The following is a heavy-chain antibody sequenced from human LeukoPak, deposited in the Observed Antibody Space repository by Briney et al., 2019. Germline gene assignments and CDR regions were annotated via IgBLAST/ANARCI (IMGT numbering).Heavy chain of an antibody. V-gene: IGHV1-18*01. CDR2: ISAYNGNT. J-gene: IGHJ4*02. CDR1: GYTFTSYG. Sequence: ASVKVSCKASGYTFTSYGISWVRQAPGQGLEWMGWISAYNGNTNYAQKLQGRVTMTTDTSTSTAYMELRSLRSGDTDVYYCARMRPALLAAAGTGFDYWGQGTLVTVSS. CDR3: ARMRPALLAAAGTGFDY. D-gene: IGHD6-13*01.